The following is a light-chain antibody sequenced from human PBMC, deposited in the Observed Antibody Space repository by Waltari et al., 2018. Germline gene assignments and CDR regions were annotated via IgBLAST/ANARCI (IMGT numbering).Light chain of an antibody. CDR1: QSVSSH. V-gene: IGKV3-15*01. J-gene: IGKJ5*01. Sequence: EIVMTQSPATLSVSPGERATLSCRASQSVSSHLAWYQQKPGQAPRPLIYGASTRATCIPARLSGSWSGTEFTLNISSLQSEGFAVYYCQQYNNWPPITVGQGTRLEIK. CDR3: QQYNNWPPIT. CDR2: GAS.